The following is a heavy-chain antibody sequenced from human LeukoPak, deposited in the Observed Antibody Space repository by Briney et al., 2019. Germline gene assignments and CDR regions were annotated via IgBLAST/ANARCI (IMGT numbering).Heavy chain of an antibody. Sequence: ASVKVSCKASGYTFTGYFVHWVRQAPGQGPQWMGWINPNTGGTNYAQKFQGRVTMTRDTSISTAYMELSRLRSDDTAVYYCARDVGEYCSSVSCYASDYWGQGTLVTVSS. D-gene: IGHD2-2*01. CDR3: ARDVGEYCSSVSCYASDY. V-gene: IGHV1-2*02. CDR2: INPNTGGT. J-gene: IGHJ4*02. CDR1: GYTFTGYF.